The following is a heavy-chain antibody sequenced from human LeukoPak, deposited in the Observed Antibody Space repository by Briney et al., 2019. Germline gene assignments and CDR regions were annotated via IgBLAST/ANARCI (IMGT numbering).Heavy chain of an antibody. CDR2: IYYSGST. V-gene: IGHV4-59*01. D-gene: IGHD2-15*01. CDR1: GGSISSYY. Sequence: ASETLSLTCTVSGGSISSYYWSWIRQPPRKGLEWIGYIYYSGSTNYNPSLKSRVTISVDTSKNQFSLKLSSVTAADTAVYYCARAGYSYWFDPWGEGTLVTVSS. CDR3: ARAGYSYWFDP. J-gene: IGHJ5*02.